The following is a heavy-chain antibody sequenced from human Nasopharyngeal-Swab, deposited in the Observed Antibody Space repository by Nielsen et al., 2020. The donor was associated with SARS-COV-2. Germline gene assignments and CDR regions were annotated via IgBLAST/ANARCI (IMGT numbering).Heavy chain of an antibody. CDR3: ARFQQQLVHYYYYGMDV. CDR2: IYPGDSDT. Sequence: VPRKGSRYSFTSHWIGRLRQMPAKGLEWMGIIYPGDSDTRYSPSFQGQVTISADKSISTAYLQWSSLKASDPAMYYCARFQQQLVHYYYYGMDVWGPGTTVTVSS. D-gene: IGHD6-13*01. V-gene: IGHV5-51*01. J-gene: IGHJ6*02. CDR1: RYSFTSHW.